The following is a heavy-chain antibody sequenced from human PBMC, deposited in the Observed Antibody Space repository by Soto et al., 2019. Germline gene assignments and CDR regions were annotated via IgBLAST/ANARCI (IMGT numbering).Heavy chain of an antibody. CDR2: IKQDGSEK. J-gene: IGHJ4*02. CDR1: GFTLSRYW. V-gene: IGHV3-7*03. CDR3: ARDNGAGVY. Sequence: PGGSLRLSCAASGFTLSRYWMSWVRQAPGKGLEWVANIKQDGSEKYYVDSVAGRFTISRDNAKNSLYLQMDSLRAEDTAVYYCARDNGAGVYWGQGTLVTV. D-gene: IGHD2-8*01.